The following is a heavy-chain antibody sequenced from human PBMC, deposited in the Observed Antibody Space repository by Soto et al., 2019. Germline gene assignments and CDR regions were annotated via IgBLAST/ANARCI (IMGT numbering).Heavy chain of an antibody. Sequence: GVLKLSCAASGFSVNTYAMSWVRQAPGKGLEWVSTTGISGRTTYYADSVKGRFTVSRDDSKNTLDLQMSSLRAEDTAVYYCATVHNTSRSFDYWGQG. CDR3: ATVHNTSRSFDY. J-gene: IGHJ4*02. CDR1: GFSVNTYA. D-gene: IGHD1-20*01. CDR2: TGISGRTT. V-gene: IGHV3-23*01.